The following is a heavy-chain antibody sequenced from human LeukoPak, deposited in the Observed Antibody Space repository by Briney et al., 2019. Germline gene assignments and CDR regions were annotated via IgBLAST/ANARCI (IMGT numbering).Heavy chain of an antibody. D-gene: IGHD6-19*01. CDR3: AKDRWGAVASFDY. V-gene: IGHV3-30*02. Sequence: GRSLRLSCAAARFTFSNYVMHWVRQAPGKGQEWVAVIRYDGNNKYYADSVKGRFTISRDNCKNRLYLQRNSLGTEDTAVYYCAKDRWGAVASFDYWGQGTLVTVSS. J-gene: IGHJ4*02. CDR2: IRYDGNNK. CDR1: RFTFSNYV.